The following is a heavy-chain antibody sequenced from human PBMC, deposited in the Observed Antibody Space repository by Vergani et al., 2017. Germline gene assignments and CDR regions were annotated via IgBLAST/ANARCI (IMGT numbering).Heavy chain of an antibody. J-gene: IGHJ6*03. V-gene: IGHV1-8*02. CDR3: ARGLGRFFRTQYYYYMDV. Sequence: QVQLVQSGAEVKKPGSSVKVSCKASGGTFSSYTINWVRQATGQGLEWMGWMNPNSGNTGYAQKFQGRVTMTRNTSISTAYMELSSLRSEDTAVYYCARGLGRFFRTQYYYYMDVWGKGTTVTVSS. CDR2: MNPNSGNT. D-gene: IGHD3-3*01. CDR1: GGTFSSYT.